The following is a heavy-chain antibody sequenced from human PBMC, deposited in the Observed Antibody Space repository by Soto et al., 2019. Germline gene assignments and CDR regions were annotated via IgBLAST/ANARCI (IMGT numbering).Heavy chain of an antibody. D-gene: IGHD2-15*01. CDR1: GGSFSGYY. Sequence: SETLSLTCAVYGGSFSGYYWSWIRQPPGKGLEWIGEINHSGSTNYNPSLKSRVTISVDTSKNQFSLKLSSVTAADTAVYYYARGQYCSGGSCYPHWFDPWGQGTLVTVSS. J-gene: IGHJ5*02. CDR3: ARGQYCSGGSCYPHWFDP. V-gene: IGHV4-34*01. CDR2: INHSGST.